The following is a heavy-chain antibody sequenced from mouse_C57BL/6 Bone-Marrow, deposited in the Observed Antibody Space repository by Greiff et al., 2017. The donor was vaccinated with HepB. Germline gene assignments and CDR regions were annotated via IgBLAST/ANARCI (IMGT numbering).Heavy chain of an antibody. CDR3: ARFITTAPFDY. Sequence: EVQLVESGGGLVQPGGSLSLSCAASGFTFTDYYMSWVRQPPGKALEWLGFIRNKANGYTTEYSASVKGRFTISRDNSQSILYLQMNALRAEDSATYYCARFITTAPFDYWGQGTTLTVSS. V-gene: IGHV7-3*01. J-gene: IGHJ2*01. CDR1: GFTFTDYY. CDR2: IRNKANGYTT. D-gene: IGHD1-2*01.